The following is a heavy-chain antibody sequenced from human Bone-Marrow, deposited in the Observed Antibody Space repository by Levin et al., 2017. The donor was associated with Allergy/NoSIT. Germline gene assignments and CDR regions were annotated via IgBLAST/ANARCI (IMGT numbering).Heavy chain of an antibody. D-gene: IGHD7-27*01. CDR2: ISGSGGST. CDR3: AKFASTGEFDY. V-gene: IGHV3-23*01. J-gene: IGHJ4*02. CDR1: GFSFRTYA. Sequence: LSLTCAASGFSFRTYAMSWVRQAPGKGLEWVSRISGSGGSTYYADSVKGRFTISRDNSKNTLYLQMNSLRAEDTAVYYCAKFASTGEFDYWGQGTLVTVSS.